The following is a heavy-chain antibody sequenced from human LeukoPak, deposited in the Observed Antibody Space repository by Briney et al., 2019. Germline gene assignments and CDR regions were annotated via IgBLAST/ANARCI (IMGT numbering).Heavy chain of an antibody. CDR2: IYYSGST. Sequence: PSETLSLTCTVSGGSISSHYWSWIRQPPGKGLEWIGYIYYSGSTNYNPSLKSQVTISVDTSKNQFSLKLSSVTAADTAVYYCAREELEPRGFDPWGQGTLVTVSS. CDR3: AREELEPRGFDP. CDR1: GGSISSHY. D-gene: IGHD1-14*01. V-gene: IGHV4-59*11. J-gene: IGHJ5*02.